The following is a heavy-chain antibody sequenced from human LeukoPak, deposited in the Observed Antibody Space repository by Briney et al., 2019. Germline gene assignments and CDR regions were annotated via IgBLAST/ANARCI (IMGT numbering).Heavy chain of an antibody. CDR2: IIPIFGTA. D-gene: IGHD2-8*02. Sequence: ASVKVSCKASGGTFSSYAISWVRQAPGQGLEWMGGIIPIFGTANYAQKFQGRVTFTTDESTSTAYMELSSLRSEDTAVYYCARSSNPLTGYYYYMDVWGKGTTVTVSS. V-gene: IGHV1-69*05. CDR1: GGTFSSYA. J-gene: IGHJ6*03. CDR3: ARSSNPLTGYYYYMDV.